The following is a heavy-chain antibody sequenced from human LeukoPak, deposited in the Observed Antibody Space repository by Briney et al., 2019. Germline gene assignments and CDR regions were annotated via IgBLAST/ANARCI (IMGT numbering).Heavy chain of an antibody. J-gene: IGHJ4*02. CDR2: IYYSGST. CDR1: GGSISSGDYC. CDR3: ARTGPRGYSGYVYFDY. D-gene: IGHD5-12*01. V-gene: IGHV4-30-4*08. Sequence: PSETLSLTCTVSGGSISSGDYCWSWIRQPPGKGLESIGYIYYSGSTYYNPSLKSRVTISVDTSKNQFSLKLSSVTAADTAVYYCARTGPRGYSGYVYFDYWGQGTLVTVSS.